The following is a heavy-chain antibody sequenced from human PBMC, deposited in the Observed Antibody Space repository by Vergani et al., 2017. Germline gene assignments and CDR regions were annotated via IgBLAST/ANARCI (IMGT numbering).Heavy chain of an antibody. V-gene: IGHV3-74*01. CDR2: INSDGSST. D-gene: IGHD6-13*01. CDR3: ARVYSSSWYYYYYYMDV. J-gene: IGHJ6*03. CDR1: GFTFSSYW. Sequence: EVQLVESGGGLVQPGGSLRLSCAASGFTFSSYWMHWVRQAPGKGLVWVSRINSDGSSTSYADSVKGRFTISRDNAKNTLYLQMNSLRAEDTAVYYCARVYSSSWYYYYYYMDVWGKGTTVTVSS.